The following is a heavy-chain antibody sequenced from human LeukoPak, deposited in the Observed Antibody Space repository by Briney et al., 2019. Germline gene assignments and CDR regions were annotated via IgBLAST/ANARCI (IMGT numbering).Heavy chain of an antibody. CDR1: GYTFTSYG. Sequence: GASVKVSYKASGYTFTSYGISWVRQAPGKGLEWMGWISAYNGNTNYAQKLQGRVTMTTDTSTSTAYMELRSLRSDDTAVYYCARDTCSGGSCYSTINDYWGQGTLVTVSS. V-gene: IGHV1-18*04. J-gene: IGHJ4*02. CDR3: ARDTCSGGSCYSTINDY. CDR2: ISAYNGNT. D-gene: IGHD2-15*01.